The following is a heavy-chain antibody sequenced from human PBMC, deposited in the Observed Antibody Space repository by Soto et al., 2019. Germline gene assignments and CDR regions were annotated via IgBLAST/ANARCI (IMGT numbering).Heavy chain of an antibody. D-gene: IGHD6-13*01. V-gene: IGHV4-34*01. CDR2: INHSGST. CDR3: ARGRVAAARRSYYYYGMDV. CDR1: GGSFSGYY. Sequence: SETLSLTCAGYGGSFSGYYWSWIRQPPGKGLEWIGEINHSGSTNYNPSLKSRVTISVDTSKNQFSLKLSSVTAADTAVYYCARGRVAAARRSYYYYGMDVWGQGTTVTV. J-gene: IGHJ6*02.